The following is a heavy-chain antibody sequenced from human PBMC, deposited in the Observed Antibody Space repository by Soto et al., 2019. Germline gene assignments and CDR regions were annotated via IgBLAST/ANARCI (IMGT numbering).Heavy chain of an antibody. CDR1: GGTFSSYA. CDR2: ISAYDGNT. V-gene: IGHV1-18*01. J-gene: IGHJ4*02. CDR3: ARYCGGDCYTD. Sequence: ASVKVSCKASGGTFSSYAISWVRQAPGQGLEWMGWISAYDGNTDYVQKLQGRVTMTTDTSTTTAYMELRSLRSDDTAVYYCARYCGGDCYTDWGQGTLVTVSS. D-gene: IGHD2-21*02.